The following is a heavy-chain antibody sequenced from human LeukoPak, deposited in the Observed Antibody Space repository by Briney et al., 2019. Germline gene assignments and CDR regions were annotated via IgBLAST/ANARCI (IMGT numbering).Heavy chain of an antibody. D-gene: IGHD2-2*01. CDR1: GGSFSGYY. J-gene: IGHJ4*02. CDR3: ARERGSTSCYDY. V-gene: IGHV4-34*01. CDR2: INHSGST. Sequence: PSETLSLTCAVSGGSFSGYYWSWIRQPPGKGLEWIGEINHSGSTNYNPSLKSRVTISVDTSKNQFSLKLSSVTAADTAVYYCARERGSTSCYDYWGQGTLVTVSS.